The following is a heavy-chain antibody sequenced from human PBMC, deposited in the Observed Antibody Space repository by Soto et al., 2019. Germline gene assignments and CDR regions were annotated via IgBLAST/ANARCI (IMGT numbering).Heavy chain of an antibody. J-gene: IGHJ4*02. Sequence: EVQLLESGGGLVQPGGSLRLSCAASGFTFSSYARSWVRQAPGKGLEWVSAISGSGGSTYYADSVKGRFTISRDNSKNTLYLQMNSLRAEDTAVYYCAKVRIQLWFLDYWGQGTLVTVSS. CDR1: GFTFSSYA. CDR2: ISGSGGST. V-gene: IGHV3-23*01. CDR3: AKVRIQLWFLDY. D-gene: IGHD5-18*01.